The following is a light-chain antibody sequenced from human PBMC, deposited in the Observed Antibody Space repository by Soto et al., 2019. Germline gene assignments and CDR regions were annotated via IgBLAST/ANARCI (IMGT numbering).Light chain of an antibody. CDR3: QHYNSYSEA. Sequence: DIQMTQSPSTQCGAGGESSTRSSRASQTISSWLAWYQQKPGKARKLLIYKASTLKSGVPSRFSGSGSGTEFTLTISSLQPDDFATYYCQHYNSYSEAFGQGTKVDIK. CDR1: QTISSW. J-gene: IGKJ1*01. CDR2: KAS. V-gene: IGKV1-5*03.